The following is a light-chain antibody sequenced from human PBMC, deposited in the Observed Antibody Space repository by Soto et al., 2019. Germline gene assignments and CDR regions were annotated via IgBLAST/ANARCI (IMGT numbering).Light chain of an antibody. Sequence: EIVLTQSPGTLSLSPGERATLSSRASQSVSNNYLAWYQQKPGQAPRLLIYGASNRATGIPARFSGSGSGTEFTLTVSSLQSEDFAIYYCQQYSNWPPWTFGPGTKVDIK. CDR2: GAS. J-gene: IGKJ1*01. V-gene: IGKV3D-15*01. CDR1: QSVSNN. CDR3: QQYSNWPPWT.